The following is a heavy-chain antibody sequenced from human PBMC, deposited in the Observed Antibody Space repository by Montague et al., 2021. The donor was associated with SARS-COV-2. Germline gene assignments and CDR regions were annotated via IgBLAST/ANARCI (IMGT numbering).Heavy chain of an antibody. V-gene: IGHV4-39*01. CDR1: GGTISTDNLYWY. J-gene: IGHJ4*02. Sequence: SETLSLTCLVSGGTISTDNLYWYWAWIRQPPGKGLEWIGSIFHNGDSSYNPSLNTRVTISIDTSRNHFSLSLTSVTAPDTAVYYCARHVSNLRAAVDYFDYWGQGTPGTVSS. D-gene: IGHD5/OR15-5a*01. CDR2: IFHNGDS. CDR3: ARHVSNLRAAVDYFDY.